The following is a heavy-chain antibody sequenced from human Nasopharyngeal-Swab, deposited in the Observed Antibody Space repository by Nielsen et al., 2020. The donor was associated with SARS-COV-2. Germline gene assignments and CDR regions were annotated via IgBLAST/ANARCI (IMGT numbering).Heavy chain of an antibody. CDR3: ARQEGENCSGGSCYYYYGMDV. J-gene: IGHJ6*02. D-gene: IGHD2-15*01. CDR1: GVSISSYY. Sequence: SETLSLTCTVSGVSISSYYWSWIRQPPGKGLEWIGSIYYSGSTNYNPSLKSRVTISVDTSKNQFSLKLSSVPAADTAVYYCARQEGENCSGGSCYYYYGMDVWGQGTTVTVSS. CDR2: IYYSGST. V-gene: IGHV4-59*08.